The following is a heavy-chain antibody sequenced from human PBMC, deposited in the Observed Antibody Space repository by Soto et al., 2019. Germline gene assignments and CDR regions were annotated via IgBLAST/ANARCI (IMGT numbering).Heavy chain of an antibody. CDR1: GFTFSSYG. Sequence: PGGSLRLSCAASGFTFSSYGMHWVRQAPGKGLEWVAVISYDGSNKYYADSVKGRFTISRDNSKNTLYLQMNSLRAEDTAVYYCAKDWKPMFIAVAAGIIWGQGTLVTVSS. CDR3: AKDWKPMFIAVAAGII. J-gene: IGHJ4*02. CDR2: ISYDGSNK. D-gene: IGHD6-19*01. V-gene: IGHV3-30*18.